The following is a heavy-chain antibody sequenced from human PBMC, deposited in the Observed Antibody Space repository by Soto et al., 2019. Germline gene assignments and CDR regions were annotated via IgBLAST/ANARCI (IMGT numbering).Heavy chain of an antibody. CDR2: INHSGST. D-gene: IGHD3-22*01. CDR3: ARDYDSSGYYYGY. Sequence: SETLSLTCAVYGGSFSGYYWSWIRQPPGKGLEWIGEINHSGSTNYNPSLKSRVTISVDTSKNQFSLKLSSVTAADTAVYYCARDYDSSGYYYGYWGQGTLVTVSS. J-gene: IGHJ4*02. V-gene: IGHV4-34*01. CDR1: GGSFSGYY.